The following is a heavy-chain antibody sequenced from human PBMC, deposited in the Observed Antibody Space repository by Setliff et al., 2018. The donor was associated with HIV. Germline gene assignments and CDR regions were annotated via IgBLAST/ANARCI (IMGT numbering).Heavy chain of an antibody. CDR3: AKDRQSFDYFDY. CDR1: GFTFDEYA. Sequence: GGSLRLSCAASGFTFDEYAMHWVRQSPGKGLEWVSLITWNGGRTSYADSVKGRFTISRDNSKNSLFLQMNSLRTEDTAFYYCAKDRQSFDYFDYWGQGTLVTVSS. D-gene: IGHD3-3*01. V-gene: IGHV3-43D*04. J-gene: IGHJ4*02. CDR2: ITWNGGRT.